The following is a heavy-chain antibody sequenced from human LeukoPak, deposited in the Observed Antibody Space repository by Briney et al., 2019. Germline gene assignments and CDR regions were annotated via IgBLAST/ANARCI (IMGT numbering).Heavy chain of an antibody. CDR2: IWYDGSNK. V-gene: IGHV3-33*06. CDR1: GFTFSSYG. J-gene: IGHJ6*03. D-gene: IGHD2-2*01. CDR3: AKDGVVVPAANYYYYYYMDV. Sequence: GRSLRLSCAASGFTFSSYGMHWVRQAPGKGLEWVAVIWYDGSNKYYADSVKGRFTLSRDNSKNTLYLQMNSLRAEDTAVYYCAKDGVVVPAANYYYYYYMDVWGKGTTVTVSS.